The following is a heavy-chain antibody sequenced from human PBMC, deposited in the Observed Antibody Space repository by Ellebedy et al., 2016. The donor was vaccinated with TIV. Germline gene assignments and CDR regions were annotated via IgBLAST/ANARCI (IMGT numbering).Heavy chain of an antibody. D-gene: IGHD3-10*01. CDR3: ARGITTGEWIDP. J-gene: IGHJ5*02. CDR1: GYTFTSYD. V-gene: IGHV1-8*01. CDR2: MNCGNGNT. Sequence: AASVKVSCKASGYTFTSYDINWVRQAAGQGLEWMGWMNCGNGNTGYAQKFQGRITMTRDTSIDTAYMELSSLASEDTAVYYCARGITTGEWIDPWGQGTLVTVSS.